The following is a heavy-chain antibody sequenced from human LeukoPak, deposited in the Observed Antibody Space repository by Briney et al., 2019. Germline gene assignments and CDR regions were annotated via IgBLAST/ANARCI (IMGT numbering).Heavy chain of an antibody. D-gene: IGHD6-19*01. J-gene: IGHJ4*02. CDR1: GGSFSGYY. CDR2: IDHSGST. V-gene: IGHV4-34*01. Sequence: SETLSLTCGVYGGSFSGYYWSWISQPPGKGLEWIGEIDHSGSTNYNPSLKSRVTISVDTSKNQFSLKLSSVTAADTAVYYCARLGWYNSVSDYWGQGTLVTVSS. CDR3: ARLGWYNSVSDY.